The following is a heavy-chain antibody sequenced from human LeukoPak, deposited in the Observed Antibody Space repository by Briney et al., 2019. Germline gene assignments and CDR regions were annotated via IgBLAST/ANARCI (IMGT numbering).Heavy chain of an antibody. Sequence: GGSLRLSCAASGFTFSNYWMSWVRQAPGEGLEWVANINQDGSEKYYVDSVKGRFTISRDNAKNSLYLQVNSLRAEDTAMYYCARDKEVGDSFLIYWGQGTLVTVSS. D-gene: IGHD3-10*01. V-gene: IGHV3-7*03. CDR1: GFTFSNYW. J-gene: IGHJ4*02. CDR2: INQDGSEK. CDR3: ARDKEVGDSFLIY.